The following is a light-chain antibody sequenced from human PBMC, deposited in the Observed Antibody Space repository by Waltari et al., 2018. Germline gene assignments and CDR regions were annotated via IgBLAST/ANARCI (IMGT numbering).Light chain of an antibody. V-gene: IGLV1-47*01. CDR3: STWDDSVTGWL. Sequence: QSILTQPPSASGTPGQRVTISCSGASPNIGNNYVYWYRQLPGTAPKLLLYKSNQRPSGFPDRFSGSKSGTSASLAISGLRAEDESDYFCSTWDDSVTGWLFGGGTKLTVL. J-gene: IGLJ3*02. CDR1: SPNIGNNY. CDR2: KSN.